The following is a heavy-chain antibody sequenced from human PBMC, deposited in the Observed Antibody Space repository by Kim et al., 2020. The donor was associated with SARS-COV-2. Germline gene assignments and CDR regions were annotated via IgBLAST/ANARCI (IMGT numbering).Heavy chain of an antibody. V-gene: IGHV4-34*01. CDR3: ARGPYSSGWYGVRNWFDP. CDR1: GGSFSGYY. D-gene: IGHD6-13*01. CDR2: INHSGST. J-gene: IGHJ5*02. Sequence: SETLSLTCAVYGGSFSGYYWSWIRQPPGKGLEWIGEINHSGSTNYNPSLKSRVTISVDTSKNQFSLKLSSVTAADTAVYYCARGPYSSGWYGVRNWFDP.